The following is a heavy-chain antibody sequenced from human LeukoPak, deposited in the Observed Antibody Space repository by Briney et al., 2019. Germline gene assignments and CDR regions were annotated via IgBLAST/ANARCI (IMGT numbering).Heavy chain of an antibody. CDR3: ARKVYCRTTRCHYGLDV. CDR2: IYSADSDT. CDR1: GYTFTTYW. J-gene: IGHJ6*02. V-gene: IGHV5-51*01. D-gene: IGHD2-2*01. Sequence: GESLNISCKGSGYTFTTYWIGWVRQQPGKGLEWMGIIYSADSDTEYSPSFRGQVTISVDKSTSTAYLQWRSLTASDTAIYYCARKVYCRTTRCHYGLDVWGQGTTVTVSS.